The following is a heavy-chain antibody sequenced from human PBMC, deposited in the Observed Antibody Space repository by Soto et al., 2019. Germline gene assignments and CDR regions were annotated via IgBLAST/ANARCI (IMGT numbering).Heavy chain of an antibody. CDR3: ARGGDTMVRGVIIYYFYGMDV. V-gene: IGHV4-38-2*01. CDR1: GYSISSGYY. D-gene: IGHD3-10*01. J-gene: IGHJ6*02. Sequence: LSLTCAVSGYSISSGYYWGWIRQPPGTGLEWIGSIHHSGSTYYNPSLKSRVTIALDTSRNQFSLRLSSVTAADTAVYFCARGGDTMVRGVIIYYFYGMDVWGQGTTVTVSS. CDR2: IHHSGST.